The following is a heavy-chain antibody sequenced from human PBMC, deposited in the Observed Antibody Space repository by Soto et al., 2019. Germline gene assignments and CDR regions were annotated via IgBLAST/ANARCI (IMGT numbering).Heavy chain of an antibody. J-gene: IGHJ3*02. V-gene: IGHV3-23*01. CDR3: AKVGYQLLFSAPYAFDI. D-gene: IGHD2-2*01. Sequence: GGSLRLSCAASGFTFSSYAMSWVRQAPGKGLEWVSAISGSGGSTYYADSVKGRFTISRDNSKNTLYLQMNSLRAEDTAVYYCAKVGYQLLFSAPYAFDIWGQGTMVTVSS. CDR2: ISGSGGST. CDR1: GFTFSSYA.